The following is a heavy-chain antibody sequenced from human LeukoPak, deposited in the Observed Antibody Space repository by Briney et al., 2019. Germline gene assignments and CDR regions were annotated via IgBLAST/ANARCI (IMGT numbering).Heavy chain of an antibody. J-gene: IGHJ6*02. CDR1: GYTFTSYC. D-gene: IGHD3-9*01. Sequence: GSVKVSCKATGYTFTSYCISWVRQAPGQGLEWMGGISAYNGNTKYAQNLQGRVNMTTDTSTSTAYLELRSLRSDDTAVYYCARDHLTRSNPLRYFDKSSYYYYYGMDVWGQGTTVTVSS. V-gene: IGHV1-18*01. CDR3: ARDHLTRSNPLRYFDKSSYYYYYGMDV. CDR2: ISAYNGNT.